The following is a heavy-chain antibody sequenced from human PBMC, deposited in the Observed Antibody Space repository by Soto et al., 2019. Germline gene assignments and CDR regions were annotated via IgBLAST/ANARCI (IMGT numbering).Heavy chain of an antibody. V-gene: IGHV3-73*01. CDR1: GFTFSGSA. Sequence: EVQLVESGGGLVQPGGSLKLSCAASGFTFSGSAMHWVRQASGKGLEWVGRIRSKANSYATAYAASVKGRFTISRDDSNHTAYLQMNSLKTEDTAVYYCTAPGSTADVWGKGTTVTVSS. D-gene: IGHD3-10*01. CDR3: TAPGSTADV. J-gene: IGHJ6*04. CDR2: IRSKANSYAT.